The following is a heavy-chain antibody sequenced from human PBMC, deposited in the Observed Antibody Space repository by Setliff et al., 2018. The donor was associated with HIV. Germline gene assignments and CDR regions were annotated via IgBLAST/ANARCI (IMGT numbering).Heavy chain of an antibody. CDR2: IIPILGIA. J-gene: IGHJ3*02. Sequence: ASVKVSCKASGGTFSSYAISWVRQAPGQGLEWMGGIIPILGIANYAQKFQGRVTITADKSTSTAYMELSGLRSEDTAVYYCAENRSPSIFSAPTNAFDIWGQGTMVTVSS. CDR1: GGTFSSYA. CDR3: AENRSPSIFSAPTNAFDI. V-gene: IGHV1-69*10. D-gene: IGHD3-9*01.